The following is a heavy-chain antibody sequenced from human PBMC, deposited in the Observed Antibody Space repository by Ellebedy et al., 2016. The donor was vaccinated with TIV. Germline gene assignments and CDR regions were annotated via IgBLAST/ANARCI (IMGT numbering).Heavy chain of an antibody. V-gene: IGHV3-30*18. J-gene: IGHJ6*02. D-gene: IGHD3-9*01. CDR2: ISYDGSNK. Sequence: PGGSLRLSCAASGFSFSSYGMHWVRQAPGKGLEWVAVISYDGSNKYYADSVKGRFTISRDNSKNTLYLQMNSLRAEDTAVFFCAKHLTGYYAYFYYGMDVWGQGTTVTVSS. CDR1: GFSFSSYG. CDR3: AKHLTGYYAYFYYGMDV.